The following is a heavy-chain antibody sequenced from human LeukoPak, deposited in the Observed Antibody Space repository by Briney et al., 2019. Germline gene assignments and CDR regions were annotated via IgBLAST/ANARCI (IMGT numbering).Heavy chain of an antibody. V-gene: IGHV4-34*01. CDR3: ARGVPASSAYFDY. Sequence: NPSETLSLTCAVYGGSFSGYYWSWIRQPPGKGLEWIGEINHSGSTNYNPSLKSRVTISVDTSKNQFSLKLSSVTAADTAVYNCARGVPASSAYFDYWGQGTLVTVSS. D-gene: IGHD3-10*01. CDR1: GGSFSGYY. J-gene: IGHJ4*02. CDR2: INHSGST.